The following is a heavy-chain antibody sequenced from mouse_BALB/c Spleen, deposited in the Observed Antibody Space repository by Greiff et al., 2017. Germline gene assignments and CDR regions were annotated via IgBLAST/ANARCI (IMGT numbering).Heavy chain of an antibody. Sequence: EVHLVESGGGLVKPGGSLKLSCAASGFTFSSYTMSWVRQTPEKRLEWVATISSGGSYTYYPDSVKGRFTISRDNAKNTLYLQMSSLKSEDTAMYYCTREERYDGGWFAYWGQGTLVTVSA. V-gene: IGHV5-6-4*01. J-gene: IGHJ3*01. CDR2: ISSGGSYT. D-gene: IGHD2-14*01. CDR3: TREERYDGGWFAY. CDR1: GFTFSSYT.